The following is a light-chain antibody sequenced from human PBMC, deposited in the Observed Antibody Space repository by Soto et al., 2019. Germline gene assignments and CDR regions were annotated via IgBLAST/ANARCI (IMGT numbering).Light chain of an antibody. J-gene: IGKJ5*01. CDR3: QQYNSWRQIT. CDR1: PSIRIN. V-gene: IGKV3-15*01. Sequence: EIVMTQSPATLSVSPGEIATLSCRASPSIRINVGWYQQRPGQAPRLLIYGASTRATGIPARFSGSGSGTEFTLTISSLDSEDSAVYYCQQYNSWRQITFGQGTRLEIK. CDR2: GAS.